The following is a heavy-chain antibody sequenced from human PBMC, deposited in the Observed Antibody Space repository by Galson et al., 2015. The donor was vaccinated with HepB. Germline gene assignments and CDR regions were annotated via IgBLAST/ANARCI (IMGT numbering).Heavy chain of an antibody. CDR1: GFTFSSYA. CDR2: MSYDGSDK. J-gene: IGHJ5*02. CDR3: AKEGVAILVPAAMRWFDP. V-gene: IGHV3-30*04. Sequence: SLRLSCAASGFTFSSYAMHWVRQAPGKGLEWVAFMSYDGSDKYYAESVRGRFTISRDNSKNTLYLQMNSLRPEDTAVYYCAKEGVAILVPAAMRWFDPWGQGTLVTVSS. D-gene: IGHD2-2*01.